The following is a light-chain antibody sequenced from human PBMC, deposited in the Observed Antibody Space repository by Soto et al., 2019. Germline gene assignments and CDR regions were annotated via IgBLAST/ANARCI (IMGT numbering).Light chain of an antibody. CDR2: QAS. J-gene: IGKJ3*01. Sequence: DIQMTQSPSTLSASVGDRVTITCRASQSISNWLAWYQQKPGKAPKLLIFQASSLESRVPSRFSGSGSGTEFTLTISSLQPDDFAIYYCQQYDSPPLTFGPGTKVDIK. CDR3: QQYDSPPLT. CDR1: QSISNW. V-gene: IGKV1-5*03.